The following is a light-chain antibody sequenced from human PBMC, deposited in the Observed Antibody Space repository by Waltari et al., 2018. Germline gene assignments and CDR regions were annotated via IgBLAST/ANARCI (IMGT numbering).Light chain of an antibody. V-gene: IGLV2-23*02. CDR2: GVT. J-gene: IGLJ3*02. CDR1: SSDIGAYNL. Sequence: QSALTQPASVSGSPGQSITISCTGTSSDIGAYNLVSWYQQHPGKAPKVIIYGVTARPSGVSDRFSGAKSANTASLTIAGLQAEDEADYYCCSYADGTTSVFGGGTKVTVL. CDR3: CSYADGTTSV.